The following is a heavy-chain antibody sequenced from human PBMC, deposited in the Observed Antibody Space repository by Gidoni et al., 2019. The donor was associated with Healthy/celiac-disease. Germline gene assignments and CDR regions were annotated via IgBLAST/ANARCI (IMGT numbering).Heavy chain of an antibody. D-gene: IGHD6-13*01. CDR3: ASSAALVLDYYYYMDV. CDR2: IIPIFGTA. J-gene: IGHJ6*03. Sequence: QVQLVQSGAEVKKPGSSVKVSCKASGGTFSSYARSWVRQAPGQGLEWMGGIIPIFGTANSAQKFQGRVTITADKSTSTAYMELSGLRSEDTAVYYCASSAALVLDYYYYMDVWGKGTTVTVSS. CDR1: GGTFSSYA. V-gene: IGHV1-69*06.